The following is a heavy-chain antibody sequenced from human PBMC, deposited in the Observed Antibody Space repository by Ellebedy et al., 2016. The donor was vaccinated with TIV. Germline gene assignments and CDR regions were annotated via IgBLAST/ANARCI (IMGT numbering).Heavy chain of an antibody. Sequence: SVKVSCXASGYTFTNYYMHWVRQAPGQGLEWMGGIIPIFGTANYAQKFQGRVTITADESTSTAYMELSSLRSEDTAVYYCARIQYGGSGYELVYWGQGTLVTVSS. CDR3: ARIQYGGSGYELVY. CDR2: IIPIFGTA. V-gene: IGHV1-69*13. CDR1: GYTFTNYY. D-gene: IGHD5-12*01. J-gene: IGHJ4*02.